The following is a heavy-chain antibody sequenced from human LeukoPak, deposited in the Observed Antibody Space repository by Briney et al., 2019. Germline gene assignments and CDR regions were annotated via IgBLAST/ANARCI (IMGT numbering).Heavy chain of an antibody. CDR3: ARDKYYYESSGLFDY. Sequence: GRSLRLSCAAFGFTFTTYAMHWVRQAPGKGLEWVAVISYDGSNKYYADSVKGRFTISRDNSKNTLYLQMNSLRAEDTAVYYCARDKYYYESSGLFDYWGQGTLVTVSS. J-gene: IGHJ4*02. CDR1: GFTFTTYA. V-gene: IGHV3-30-3*01. CDR2: ISYDGSNK. D-gene: IGHD3-22*01.